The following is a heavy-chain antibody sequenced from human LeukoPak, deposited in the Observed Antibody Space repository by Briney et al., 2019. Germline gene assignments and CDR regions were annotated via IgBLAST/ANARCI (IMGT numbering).Heavy chain of an antibody. V-gene: IGHV1-18*01. Sequence: ASVKVSCKASGYTFTSYGISWVRQAPGQGLELMGWISAYNGNTNCAQKLQGRVTMTTDTSTSTAYMELRSLRSDDTAVYYCARDLPNIVVVPAAIGVDYWGQGTLVTVSS. J-gene: IGHJ4*02. CDR1: GYTFTSYG. D-gene: IGHD2-2*01. CDR3: ARDLPNIVVVPAAIGVDY. CDR2: ISAYNGNT.